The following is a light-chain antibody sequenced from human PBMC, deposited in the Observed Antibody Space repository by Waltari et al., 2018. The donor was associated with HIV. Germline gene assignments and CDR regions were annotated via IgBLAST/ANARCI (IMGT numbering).Light chain of an antibody. CDR2: KAS. CDR3: QHYSSSPYT. V-gene: IGKV1-5*03. CDR1: QSISSW. Sequence: DILMTQSPSILSASVGDRVLITCRASQSISSWLALYQHKPGTAPKLLIYKASVLEGGVPSRFSGSGSGTEFTLNITNLQPDDFATYYCQHYSSSPYTFGQGTNLEIK. J-gene: IGKJ2*01.